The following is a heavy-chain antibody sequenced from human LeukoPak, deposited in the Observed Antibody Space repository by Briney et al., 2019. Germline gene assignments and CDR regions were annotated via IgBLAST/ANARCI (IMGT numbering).Heavy chain of an antibody. V-gene: IGHV4-31*03. D-gene: IGHD3-16*01. Sequence: SETLSLTCTVSGGSISSGGYYWSWIRQHPGKGLEWIGYIYYSGSTYYNPSLKSRVTISVDTSKNQFSLRLSSVTAADTAVYYCARDYTDYGMDVWGQGTTVTVSS. CDR2: IYYSGST. CDR3: ARDYTDYGMDV. J-gene: IGHJ6*02. CDR1: GGSISSGGYY.